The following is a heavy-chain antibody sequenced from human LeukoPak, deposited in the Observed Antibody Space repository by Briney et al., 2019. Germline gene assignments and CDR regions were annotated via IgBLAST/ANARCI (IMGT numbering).Heavy chain of an antibody. CDR3: ARGRYSYDSSGYLDY. V-gene: IGHV1-18*01. D-gene: IGHD3-22*01. CDR1: GYTFTSYG. CDR2: ISAYNGNT. J-gene: IGHJ4*02. Sequence: GASVKVSCKASGYTFTSYGISWVRQAPGQGLEWMGWISAYNGNTNYAQKLQGRVTMTTDTSTSTAYMELRSLRSDDTAMYYCARGRYSYDSSGYLDYWGQGTLVTVSS.